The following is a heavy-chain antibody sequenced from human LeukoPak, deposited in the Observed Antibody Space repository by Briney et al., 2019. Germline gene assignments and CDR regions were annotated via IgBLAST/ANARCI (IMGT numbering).Heavy chain of an antibody. CDR3: ARGASWNGDY. Sequence: ASVKVSCKASGYTFTGYYMHWVRQAPGQGLEWMGRINPNSGGANYAQKFQGRVTMTRDTSISTAYMELSRLRSDDTAMYYCARGASWNGDYWGQGTLVTVSS. CDR1: GYTFTGYY. V-gene: IGHV1-2*06. J-gene: IGHJ4*02. D-gene: IGHD1-1*01. CDR2: INPNSGGA.